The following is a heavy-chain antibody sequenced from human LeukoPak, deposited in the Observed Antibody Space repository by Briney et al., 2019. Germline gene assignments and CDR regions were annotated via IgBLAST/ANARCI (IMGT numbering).Heavy chain of an antibody. D-gene: IGHD3-22*01. CDR2: ISGSGGST. CDR1: GFTFSSYA. J-gene: IGHJ2*01. CDR3: AKPSLYYYDTSGYYRYWYFDL. Sequence: GGSLRLSCAASGFTFSSYAMSWVRQAPGKGLEWVSAISGSGGSTYYADSVKGRFTISRDNSKNTLYLQMNSLRAEDTTVYYCAKPSLYYYDTSGYYRYWYFDLWGRGTLVTVSS. V-gene: IGHV3-23*01.